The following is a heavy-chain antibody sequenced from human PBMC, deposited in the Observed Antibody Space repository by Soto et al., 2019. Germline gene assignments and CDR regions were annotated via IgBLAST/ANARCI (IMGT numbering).Heavy chain of an antibody. CDR2: ISGSGGST. J-gene: IGHJ4*02. CDR3: AKGDITMIVVVIRGGFDS. CDR1: GFTCSSDA. D-gene: IGHD3-22*01. V-gene: IGHV3-23*01. Sequence: GGSLRLSCAASGFTCSSDAMSWVRQAPGKGLEWVSAISGSGGSTYYADSVKGRFTISRDNSKNTLYLQMNSLRAEDTAVYYCAKGDITMIVVVIRGGFDSWGQGTLGTGSS.